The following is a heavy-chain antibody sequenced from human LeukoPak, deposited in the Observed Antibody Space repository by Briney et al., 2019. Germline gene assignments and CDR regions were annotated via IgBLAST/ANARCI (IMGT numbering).Heavy chain of an antibody. V-gene: IGHV3-30*18. CDR3: AKDRSSTWSLDY. CDR1: GFTFSSNG. Sequence: GRSLRLSCAASGFTFSSNGMHWVRQAPGKGLEWVAVISYDGSDKYYADSVKGRFTISRDNSKNTPYLQMNSLRVEDTALYYCAKDRSSTWSLDYWGQGTLVTVSS. CDR2: ISYDGSDK. D-gene: IGHD6-13*01. J-gene: IGHJ4*02.